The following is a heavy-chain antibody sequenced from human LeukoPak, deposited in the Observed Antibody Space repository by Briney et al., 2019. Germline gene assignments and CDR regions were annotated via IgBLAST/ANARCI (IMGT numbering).Heavy chain of an antibody. V-gene: IGHV4-31*03. CDR1: GGSISSGGYY. Sequence: SQTLSLTCTVSGGSISSGGYYWSWIRQHPGKGLEWIGYIYYSGSTYYNPSLKSRVTISVDTSKNQFSLKLSSVTAADTAVYYCAVYDLWSSYYIDYWGQGTLVTVSS. CDR3: AVYDLWSSYYIDY. J-gene: IGHJ4*02. CDR2: IYYSGST. D-gene: IGHD3-3*01.